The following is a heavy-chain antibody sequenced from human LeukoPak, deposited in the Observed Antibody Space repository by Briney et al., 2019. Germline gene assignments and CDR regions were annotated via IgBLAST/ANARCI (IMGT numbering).Heavy chain of an antibody. V-gene: IGHV3-30*18. Sequence: GGSLRLSCAASGSTFSSYGTRCVRHHPSNWLEWEVVISYDGSNKYYADSVEGRFTLSRDNSKNTLYLQMNSLSAEDTAVYYCAKDSTPLILTGYSQFQHWGQGTLVTVPS. CDR2: ISYDGSNK. D-gene: IGHD3-9*01. CDR3: AKDSTPLILTGYSQFQH. J-gene: IGHJ1*01. CDR1: GSTFSSYG.